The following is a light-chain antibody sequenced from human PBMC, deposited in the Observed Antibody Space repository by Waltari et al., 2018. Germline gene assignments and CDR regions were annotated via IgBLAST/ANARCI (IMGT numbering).Light chain of an antibody. CDR2: DVS. J-gene: IGLJ1*01. V-gene: IGLV2-8*01. Sequence: QSALTQPPSASGSPGQSVTISCTGTASDVGGYRYVSWCQQHPGQAPKLIIFDVSKRPSGVPDRFSGSKSGNTASLTVSGLQAEDEADYYCSSYAGSNNYVFGTGTKVTVL. CDR1: ASDVGGYRY. CDR3: SSYAGSNNYV.